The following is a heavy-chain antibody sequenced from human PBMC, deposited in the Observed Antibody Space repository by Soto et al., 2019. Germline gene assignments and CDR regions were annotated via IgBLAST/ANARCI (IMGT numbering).Heavy chain of an antibody. D-gene: IGHD3-3*01. V-gene: IGHV1-69*13. CDR3: ARDKGIRPTLRITIFGVVIQQDYYGMDV. CDR1: GGTFSSYA. CDR2: IIPIFGTA. J-gene: IGHJ6*02. Sequence: EASVKVSCKASGGTFSSYAISWVRQAPGQGLEWMGGIIPIFGTANYAQKFQGRVTITADESTSTAYMELSSLRSEDTAVYYCARDKGIRPTLRITIFGVVIQQDYYGMDVWGQGTTVTVSS.